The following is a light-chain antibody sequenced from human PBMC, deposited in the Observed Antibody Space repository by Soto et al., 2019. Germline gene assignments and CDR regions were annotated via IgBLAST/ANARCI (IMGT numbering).Light chain of an antibody. CDR3: SLYAGSNKYV. J-gene: IGLJ1*01. CDR1: SSDVGGYNY. CDR2: EVS. V-gene: IGLV2-8*01. Sequence: QSVLTQPPSASGSPGQSVTISCTGTSSDVGGYNYVSWYQQHPGKAPKLMIYEVSKRPSGVPDRFSGSMSGNTASLTVSGLQAEDEAYYYYSLYAGSNKYVFGTGTK.